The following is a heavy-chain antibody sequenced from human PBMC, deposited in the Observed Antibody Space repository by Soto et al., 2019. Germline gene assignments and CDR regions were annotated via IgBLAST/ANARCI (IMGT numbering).Heavy chain of an antibody. D-gene: IGHD3-22*01. J-gene: IGHJ4*02. V-gene: IGHV3-48*03. CDR3: ARSQNMIVVFDS. CDR1: GFIFSSYE. Sequence: TGGSLRLSCAASGFIFSSYELNWVRQAPGKGLEWISYISSSGSAIYYADSVKGRFTISRDNAKKSLYLQMDSLRAEDTAVYYCARSQNMIVVFDSWGQGTLVTVSS. CDR2: ISSSGSAI.